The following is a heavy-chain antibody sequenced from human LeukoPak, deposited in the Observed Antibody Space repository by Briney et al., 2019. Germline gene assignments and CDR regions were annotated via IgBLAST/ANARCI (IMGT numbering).Heavy chain of an antibody. V-gene: IGHV4-34*01. Sequence: PSETLSLTCAVYSGSFSGYYWSWIRQPPGKGLEWIGEINHSGSTNYNPSLKSRVTISVDTSKNQFSLKVSSVTAADTAVYYCAREGRDYYDRSGYSNYYYYMDVWGKGTTVTVSS. CDR3: AREGRDYYDRSGYSNYYYYMDV. CDR2: INHSGST. J-gene: IGHJ6*03. D-gene: IGHD3-22*01. CDR1: SGSFSGYY.